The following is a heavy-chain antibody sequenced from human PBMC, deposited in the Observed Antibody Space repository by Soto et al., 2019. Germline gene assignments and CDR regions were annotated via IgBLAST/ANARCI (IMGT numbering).Heavy chain of an antibody. V-gene: IGHV1-2*02. J-gene: IGHJ4*02. CDR2: INPSTGGT. D-gene: IGHD3-22*01. CDR1: GYTFTGYY. Sequence: ASVKVSCKASGYTFTGYYMHWVRQAPGQGLEWMGWINPSTGGTNYAQKFQGRVTMTRDTAISTAYMELSRLRSDDTAVYYCARSESSGYYPLCPDYWGQGTLVTVSS. CDR3: ARSESSGYYPLCPDY.